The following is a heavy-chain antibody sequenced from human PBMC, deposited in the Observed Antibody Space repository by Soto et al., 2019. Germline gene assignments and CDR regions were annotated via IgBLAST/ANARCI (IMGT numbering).Heavy chain of an antibody. CDR1: GFTFSSYG. Sequence: SLRLSCAASGFTFSSYGMHWVRQAPGKGLEWVAVISYDGSNKYYADSVKGRFTISRDNSKNTLYLQMNSLRAEDTAVYYCAKDGSGGNDYGDYIDYWGQGTLVTVSS. D-gene: IGHD4-17*01. CDR2: ISYDGSNK. J-gene: IGHJ4*02. V-gene: IGHV3-30*18. CDR3: AKDGSGGNDYGDYIDY.